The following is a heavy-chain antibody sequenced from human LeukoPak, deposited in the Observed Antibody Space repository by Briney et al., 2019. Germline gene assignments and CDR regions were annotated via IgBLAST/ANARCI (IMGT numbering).Heavy chain of an antibody. J-gene: IGHJ4*02. CDR1: DFSISSCCY. CDR3: ARLYSSGWYHFDY. Sequence: SETLSLTCTVSDFSISSCCYWGWLRQPPGKGLEWMANIDQSGSTYYNSSLKSRVTISVDTSKNQFSLNLRSVTAADTAVYYCARLYSSGWYHFDYWGQGTLVTVSS. V-gene: IGHV4-38-2*02. D-gene: IGHD6-19*01. CDR2: IDQSGST.